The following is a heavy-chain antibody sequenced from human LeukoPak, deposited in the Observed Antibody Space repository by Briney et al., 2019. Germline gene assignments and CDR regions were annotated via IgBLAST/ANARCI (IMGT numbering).Heavy chain of an antibody. CDR1: GFTFSDYY. V-gene: IGHV3-11*05. J-gene: IGHJ3*02. D-gene: IGHD6-19*01. CDR2: ISSSSSYT. CDR3: ARVRKYSSGLYDAFDI. Sequence: MTGGSLRLSCAASGFTFSDYYMSWIRQAPGKGLEWVSYISSSSSYTNYADSVKGRFTISRDNAKNSLYLQMNSLRAEDTAVYYCARVRKYSSGLYDAFDIWGQGTMVTVSS.